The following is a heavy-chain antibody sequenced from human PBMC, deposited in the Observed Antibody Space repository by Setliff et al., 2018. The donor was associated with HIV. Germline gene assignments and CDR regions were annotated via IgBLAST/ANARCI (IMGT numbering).Heavy chain of an antibody. CDR2: IYNSGST. J-gene: IGHJ2*01. Sequence: SETLSLTCAVYGGSFSDYSWSWIRQPPGKGLEWIGDIYNSGSTNYNPSLKSRVTISLATSKNQFSLNLRSVTASDTDVYYCARNGPTKVPYDFWGRGTLVTVSS. V-gene: IGHV4-34*01. CDR1: GGSFSDYS. D-gene: IGHD4-4*01. CDR3: ARNGPTKVPYDF.